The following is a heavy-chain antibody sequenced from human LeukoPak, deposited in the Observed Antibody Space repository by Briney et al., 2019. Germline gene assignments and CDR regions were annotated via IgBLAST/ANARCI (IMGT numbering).Heavy chain of an antibody. V-gene: IGHV4-4*07. Sequence: SETLSLTCTVSGVSISSYYWSWIRQPAGKGLEWIWRIYTSGSTNYNPSLKSRVTMSVDTSKNQFSLKLSSVTAADTAVYYCARDPYDSSGYRHYYYMDVWGKGTTVTVSS. CDR3: ARDPYDSSGYRHYYYMDV. CDR2: IYTSGST. J-gene: IGHJ6*03. CDR1: GVSISSYY. D-gene: IGHD3-22*01.